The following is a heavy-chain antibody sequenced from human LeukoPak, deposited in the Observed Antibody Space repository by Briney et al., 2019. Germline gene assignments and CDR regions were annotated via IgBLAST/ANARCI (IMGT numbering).Heavy chain of an antibody. CDR2: IHYSGDT. Sequence: SETLSLTCTVSGDSITSYYWNWIRQPPGKGLEWIGYIHYSGDTKYNPSLKSRVIISMDTSKNQFSLKLTSVTAADTAVYYCARGSVGATRGWFDPWGQGTLVTVSS. J-gene: IGHJ5*02. D-gene: IGHD1-26*01. V-gene: IGHV4-59*01. CDR3: ARGSVGATRGWFDP. CDR1: GDSITSYY.